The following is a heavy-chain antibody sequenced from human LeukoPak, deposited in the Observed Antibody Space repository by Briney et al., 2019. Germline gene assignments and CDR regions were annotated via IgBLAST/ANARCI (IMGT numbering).Heavy chain of an antibody. J-gene: IGHJ4*02. V-gene: IGHV3-11*01. Sequence: PGGSLRLSCAGSGFTFSDYYMSWIRQAPGKGLEWISYIGSSGKTIYYADSVRGRFTISRDNAKNSLYLQMNSLRAEDTAVYYCARVRHASVGWAYYFAYWGQGTLVSVSS. CDR2: IGSSGKTI. CDR3: ARVRHASVGWAYYFAY. CDR1: GFTFSDYY. D-gene: IGHD1-26*01.